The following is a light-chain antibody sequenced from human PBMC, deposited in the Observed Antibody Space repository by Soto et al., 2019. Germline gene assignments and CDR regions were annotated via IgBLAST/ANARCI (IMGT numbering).Light chain of an antibody. CDR1: SRDVGRYNL. CDR2: EVT. CDR3: AAWDENLNGWV. Sequence: QSVLTQPASVSGSPGQSITISCTGTSRDVGRYNLVSWYQQHPGKAPKLMIYEVTKRPSGVPDRFSGSKSGTSASLAISGLQSEDEADYYCAAWDENLNGWVFGGGTKLTVL. J-gene: IGLJ3*02. V-gene: IGLV2-14*02.